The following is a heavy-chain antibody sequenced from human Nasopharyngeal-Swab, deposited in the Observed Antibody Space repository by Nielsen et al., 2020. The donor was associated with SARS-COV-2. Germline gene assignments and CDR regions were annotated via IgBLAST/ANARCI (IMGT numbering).Heavy chain of an antibody. CDR2: MNPNSGNT. J-gene: IGHJ6*03. V-gene: IGHV1-8*01. D-gene: IGHD3-9*01. CDR3: AKAARGYDILTGYYGKDYYYMDV. Sequence: ASVKVSCKASGYTFTSYDINWVRQATGQGLEWMGWMNPNSGNTGYAQKFQGRVTMTRNTSISTAYMELSSLRAEDTAVYYCAKAARGYDILTGYYGKDYYYMDVWGKGTTVTVSS. CDR1: GYTFTSYD.